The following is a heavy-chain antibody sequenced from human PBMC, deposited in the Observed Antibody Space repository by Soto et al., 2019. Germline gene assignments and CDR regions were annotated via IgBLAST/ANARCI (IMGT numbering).Heavy chain of an antibody. CDR1: GGSISSGGYY. J-gene: IGHJ4*02. CDR2: IYYSGST. Sequence: SETLSLTCTVSGGSISSGGYYWSWIRQHPGKGLEWIGYIYYSGSTYYNPSLKGRVTISVDTSKNQFSLKLSSVTAADTAVYYCARVGIAAAGDPLNFDYWGQGTLVTVSS. D-gene: IGHD6-13*01. CDR3: ARVGIAAAGDPLNFDY. V-gene: IGHV4-31*03.